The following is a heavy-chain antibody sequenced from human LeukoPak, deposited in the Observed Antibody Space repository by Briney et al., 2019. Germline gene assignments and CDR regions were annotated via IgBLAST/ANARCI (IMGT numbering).Heavy chain of an antibody. CDR3: ARDMETYYYDSSVYMDV. J-gene: IGHJ6*03. Sequence: GGSLRLSCAASGFTFSSYSMNWIRQAPGKGLEWVSYISSSSSTIYYADSVKGRFTISRDNAKNSLYLQMNSLRAEDTAVYYCARDMETYYYDSSVYMDVWGKGTTVTVSS. D-gene: IGHD3-22*01. CDR1: GFTFSSYS. CDR2: ISSSSSTI. V-gene: IGHV3-48*01.